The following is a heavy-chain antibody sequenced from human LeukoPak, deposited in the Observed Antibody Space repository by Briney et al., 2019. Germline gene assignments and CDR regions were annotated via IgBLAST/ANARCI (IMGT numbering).Heavy chain of an antibody. CDR1: GFTVSSNY. Sequence: GGSLRLSCAASGFTVSSNYMSWVRQAPGKGLEWVSVIYSGGSTYYADSVKGRFTISRDNSKNTLYLQMNSLRAEDTAVYYCARVQANYYMDVWGKGTTVTVSS. CDR2: IYSGGST. J-gene: IGHJ6*03. V-gene: IGHV3-66*01. CDR3: ARVQANYYMDV.